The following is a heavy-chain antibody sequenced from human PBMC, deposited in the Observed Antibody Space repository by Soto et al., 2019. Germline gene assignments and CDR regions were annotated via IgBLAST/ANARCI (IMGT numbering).Heavy chain of an antibody. CDR1: GFTFXGYY. Sequence: APVKVCCKASGFTFXGYYMYWARQATGQGLEWMGWINPNSGGTNYAQKFQGWVTMTRDTSISTAYMELSRLRSDDTAVYYCARASDSSGYNNPGYGMDVWGQGTTVTVSS. D-gene: IGHD3-22*01. V-gene: IGHV1-2*04. J-gene: IGHJ6*02. CDR3: ARASDSSGYNNPGYGMDV. CDR2: INPNSGGT.